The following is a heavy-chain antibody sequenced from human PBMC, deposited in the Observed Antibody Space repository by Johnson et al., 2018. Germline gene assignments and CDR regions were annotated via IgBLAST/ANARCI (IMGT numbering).Heavy chain of an antibody. J-gene: IGHJ3*02. CDR3: ARRRLGISTFDI. CDR2: IYPDDFDA. D-gene: IGHD7-27*01. V-gene: IGHV5-51*03. CDR1: GYSFTNYW. Sequence: VQLVESGAEVKKXGESLKIXCKGSGYSFTNYWIGWVRQMPGKGLEWMGIIYPDDFDARYSPSCQGQVTISVDKSIRTAYLQWSSLKASDTAMYYCARRRLGISTFDIWGQGTMVTVSS.